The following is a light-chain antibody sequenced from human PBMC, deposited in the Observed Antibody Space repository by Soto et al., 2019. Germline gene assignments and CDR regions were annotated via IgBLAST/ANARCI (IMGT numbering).Light chain of an antibody. CDR3: QQYGNSPWT. V-gene: IGKV3-20*01. CDR2: GAS. J-gene: IGKJ1*01. CDR1: QSVSSN. Sequence: EKVITQAAATMSKTPGERATLSCRASQSVSSNLAWYQHRPGQAPRLLIFGASSRATGIPDRFSGTGSGTDFTLTISRLEPEDFAVYYCQQYGNSPWTFGQGTIVDVK.